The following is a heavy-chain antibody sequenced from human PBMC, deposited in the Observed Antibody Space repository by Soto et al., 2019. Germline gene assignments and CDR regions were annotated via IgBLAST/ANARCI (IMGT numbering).Heavy chain of an antibody. CDR2: IRSSGNRT. V-gene: IGHV3-23*01. J-gene: IGHJ3*02. Sequence: LRLSCAASGFTFSSYAMNWVRQAPGKGREWVSGIRSSGNRTDYADSAKGRFAISRDNSKYALYLQMNSLRAEDTAIYYCARFGSGSDAFDIWGQGTMVTVSS. CDR3: ARFGSGSDAFDI. CDR1: GFTFSSYA. D-gene: IGHD3-3*01.